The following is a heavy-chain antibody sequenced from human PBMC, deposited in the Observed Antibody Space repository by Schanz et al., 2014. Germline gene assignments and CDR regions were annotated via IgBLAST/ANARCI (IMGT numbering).Heavy chain of an antibody. Sequence: EVQLVESGGGLIQPVGSLRLSCAASGFSVSSNYLSWVRQAPGKGLEWVSVIYRGGSTYYADSVKGRFTISRDNSKNTLYLQMNSLRAEDAAVYRCARDKNYDDSAEYGMDVWGQGTTVTVSS. CDR1: GFSVSSNY. V-gene: IGHV3-53*01. CDR3: ARDKNYDDSAEYGMDV. D-gene: IGHD3-22*01. J-gene: IGHJ6*02. CDR2: IYRGGST.